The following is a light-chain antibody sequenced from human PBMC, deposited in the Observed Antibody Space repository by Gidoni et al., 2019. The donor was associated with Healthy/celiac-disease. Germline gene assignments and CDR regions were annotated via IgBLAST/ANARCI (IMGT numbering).Light chain of an antibody. CDR3: QQNNSFPWT. CDR1: QGISSY. Sequence: VIWMTQSPSFLSASTGDRVTIRCRMSQGISSYLACYQQKPGKAHELMIYAATTLKSVVPSRFSSSGSGKDFTITISCLQSEDVATYYCQQNNSFPWTFXQXTKVEIK. V-gene: IGKV1D-8*01. CDR2: AAT. J-gene: IGKJ1*01.